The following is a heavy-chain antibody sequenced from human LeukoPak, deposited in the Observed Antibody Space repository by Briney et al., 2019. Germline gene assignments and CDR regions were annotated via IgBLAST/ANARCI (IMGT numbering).Heavy chain of an antibody. CDR1: GFTFSSYA. V-gene: IGHV3-30-3*01. D-gene: IGHD5-18*01. Sequence: GGSLRLSCAASGFTFSSYAMHWVRQAPGKGLEWVAVISYDGSNKYYADSVKGRFTISRDNAKNTLYLQMNSLRAEDTAVYYCARDGRYGPYYYYYGMDVWGQETTVTVSS. CDR2: ISYDGSNK. CDR3: ARDGRYGPYYYYYGMDV. J-gene: IGHJ6*02.